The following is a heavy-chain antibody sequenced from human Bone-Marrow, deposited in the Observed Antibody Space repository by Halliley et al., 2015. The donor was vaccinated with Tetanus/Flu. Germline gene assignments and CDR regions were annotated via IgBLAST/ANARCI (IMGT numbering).Heavy chain of an antibody. CDR3: ARDAADTALDRVNYFDY. D-gene: IGHD5-18*01. J-gene: IGHJ4*02. CDR2: ITPSGGSP. Sequence: ITPSGGSPTYAQKFQGRVTMTRDTAPSTVYMGLYSLRSDDTARYYCARDAADTALDRVNYFDYWGQGTLVTVSS. V-gene: IGHV1-46*01.